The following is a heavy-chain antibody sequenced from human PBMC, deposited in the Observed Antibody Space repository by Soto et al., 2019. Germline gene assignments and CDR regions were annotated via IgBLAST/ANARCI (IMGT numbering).Heavy chain of an antibody. CDR1: GGTFSSYA. V-gene: IGHV1-69*13. CDR2: IIPIFGTA. D-gene: IGHD2-8*02. J-gene: IGHJ6*04. Sequence: ASVKVSCKASGGTFSSYAISWVRQAPGQGLEWMGGIIPIFGTANYAQKFQGRVTITADESTSTAYMELSSLRSEDTAVYYCARSTGGGMKYYYGMEVWGKGTKVTVSS. CDR3: ARSTGGGMKYYYGMEV.